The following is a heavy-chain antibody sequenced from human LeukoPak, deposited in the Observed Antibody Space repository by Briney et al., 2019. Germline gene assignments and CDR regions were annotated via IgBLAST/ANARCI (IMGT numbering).Heavy chain of an antibody. D-gene: IGHD2-15*01. J-gene: IGHJ4*02. CDR1: GFTFSSYA. V-gene: IGHV3-23*01. CDR2: FSGSGGGT. Sequence: PGGSLRLSCAASGFTFSSYAMSWVRQGPGKGLEWVSAFSGSGGGTYYADSVKGWFTISRDNSKNTLYLQMNSLRAEDTAVYYCAKQLGYCSDGSCYFPYWGQGTLVTVSS. CDR3: AKQLGYCSDGSCYFPY.